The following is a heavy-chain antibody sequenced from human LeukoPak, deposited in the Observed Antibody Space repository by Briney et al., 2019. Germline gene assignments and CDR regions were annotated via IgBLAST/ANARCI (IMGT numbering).Heavy chain of an antibody. Sequence: GASLSLSCAASGFTFSSYAMSWVRQAPGKGMEWVSAISGSGGSTYYADSVKGRFTIPRDNAKNSLYLQMNSLRAEDTAVYYCARGMEDIVVVVAANYYYYYMDVWGKGTTVTVSS. CDR1: GFTFSSYA. V-gene: IGHV3-23*01. CDR3: ARGMEDIVVVVAANYYYYYMDV. CDR2: ISGSGGST. J-gene: IGHJ6*03. D-gene: IGHD2-15*01.